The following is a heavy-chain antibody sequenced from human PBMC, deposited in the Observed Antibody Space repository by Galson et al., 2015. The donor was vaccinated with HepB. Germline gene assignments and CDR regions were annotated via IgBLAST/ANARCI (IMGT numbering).Heavy chain of an antibody. J-gene: IGHJ5*02. V-gene: IGHV4-39*07. CDR2: IYYSGST. CDR1: GGSISSSSYY. D-gene: IGHD2-15*01. Sequence: LSLTCTVSGGSISSSSYYWGWIRQPPGKGLEWIGSIYYSGSTYYNPSLKSRVTISVDTSKNQFSLKLSSVTAADTAVYYCARVAVVVVAATDNWFDPWGQGTLVTVSS. CDR3: ARVAVVVVAATDNWFDP.